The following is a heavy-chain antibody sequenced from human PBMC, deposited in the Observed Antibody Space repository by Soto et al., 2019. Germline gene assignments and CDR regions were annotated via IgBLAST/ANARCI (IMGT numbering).Heavy chain of an antibody. V-gene: IGHV4-59*01. CDR1: RGSISSYY. D-gene: IGHD3-10*01. CDR2: IYYTGAT. CDR3: XXXRYYYGSEY. Sequence: QVQLQESGPGLVRPSETLSLTCTVSRGSISSYYWSWIRQPPGKGLEWLGYIYYTGATNYNPSLKSRVTXXXXXXXXXXXXXXXXXXXXXXXXXXXXXXRYYYGSEYWGQGTLVTVSS. J-gene: IGHJ4*02.